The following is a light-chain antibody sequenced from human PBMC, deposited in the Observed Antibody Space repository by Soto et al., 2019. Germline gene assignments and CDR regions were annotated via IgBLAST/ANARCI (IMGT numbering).Light chain of an antibody. CDR1: QTITRY. V-gene: IGKV1-39*01. Sequence: DIQMTQSPSSLSASIGDRVTITCRASQTITRYLSWYQKKPRKAPKLLIYASSSLPVGVPSRFSGSGSGTDFTLTISGLQPEDLGTYYCQQSYRIPYTFGQGTVLEIK. J-gene: IGKJ2*01. CDR3: QQSYRIPYT. CDR2: ASS.